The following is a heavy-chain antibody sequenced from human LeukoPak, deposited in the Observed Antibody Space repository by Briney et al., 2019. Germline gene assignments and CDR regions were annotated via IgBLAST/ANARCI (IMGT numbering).Heavy chain of an antibody. CDR3: AIRVAAAGWPGSYYMDV. CDR2: ISSSGSTI. D-gene: IGHD6-13*01. V-gene: IGHV3-48*03. J-gene: IGHJ6*03. Sequence: GGSLRLSYAASGFSFSSYEMNWVRQAPGKGLEWVSYISSSGSTIYYADSVKGRFTISRDNAKNSLYLQMNSLRAEDTAVYYCAIRVAAAGWPGSYYMDVWGKGTTVTVSS. CDR1: GFSFSSYE.